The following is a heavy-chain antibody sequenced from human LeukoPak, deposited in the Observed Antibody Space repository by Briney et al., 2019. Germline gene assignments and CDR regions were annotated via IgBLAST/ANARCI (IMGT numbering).Heavy chain of an antibody. J-gene: IGHJ6*02. CDR3: AKGRDGDYDDYYGMDV. CDR2: ISGSGGST. Sequence: GGSLRLSCAASGFTFSSYAMSWVRQAPGKGLEWVSGISGSGGSTYYAGSVKGQFTISRDNSKNTLYLQMNSLRAEDTAVYYCAKGRDGDYDDYYGMDVWGQGTTVNVSS. V-gene: IGHV3-23*01. CDR1: GFTFSSYA. D-gene: IGHD4-17*01.